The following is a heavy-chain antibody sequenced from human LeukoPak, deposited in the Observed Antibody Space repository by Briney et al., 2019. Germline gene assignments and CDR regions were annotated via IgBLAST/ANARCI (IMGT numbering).Heavy chain of an antibody. CDR2: IRYDGSNK. D-gene: IGHD3-9*01. J-gene: IGHJ3*02. CDR1: GFTFSSYG. V-gene: IGHV3-30*02. Sequence: GGSLSLSCAASGFTFSSYGMHGVRQAPGKGLEWVAFIRYDGSNKYYADSVKGRFTISRDNAKNSLYLQMNSLTAEDTAVYYCAGVLRYFDWLFPAHAFDIWGQGTMVTVSS. CDR3: AGVLRYFDWLFPAHAFDI.